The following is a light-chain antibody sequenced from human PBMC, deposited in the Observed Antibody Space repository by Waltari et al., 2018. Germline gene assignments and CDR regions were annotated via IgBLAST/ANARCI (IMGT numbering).Light chain of an antibody. V-gene: IGLV2-14*03. CDR1: SRDVGGYNY. CDR2: DVS. J-gene: IGLJ6*01. Sequence: QSALTQPASVSGSPGQSITISCTGTSRDVGGYNYVSCYQQHPGKAPKLMIYDVSNRPSGVSNRFSGSKSGNTASLTISGLQAEDEADYYCSSYTSSSTLGHVFGSGTKVTVL. CDR3: SSYTSSSTLGHV.